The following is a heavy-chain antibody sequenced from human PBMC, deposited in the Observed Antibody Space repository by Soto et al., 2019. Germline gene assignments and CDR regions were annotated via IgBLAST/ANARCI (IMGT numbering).Heavy chain of an antibody. D-gene: IGHD3-16*02. Sequence: QVQLVQSGVEVQKPGASVKVSCKASGYTFTSYVINWLLQAPGQGLEWMGWISPYNCNTNYGQKLQGRVTMTTDTSTSIAYMELRSLRSDDTAVYYCAREGGVWGSFRYFDYWCQGTLVTVSS. CDR1: GYTFTSYV. J-gene: IGHJ4*02. CDR2: ISPYNCNT. V-gene: IGHV1-18*04. CDR3: AREGGVWGSFRYFDY.